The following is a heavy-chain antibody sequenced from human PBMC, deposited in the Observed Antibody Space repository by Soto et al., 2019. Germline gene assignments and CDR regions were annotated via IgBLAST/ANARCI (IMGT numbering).Heavy chain of an antibody. V-gene: IGHV3-48*01. CDR3: TKDSGYDSTD. J-gene: IGHJ4*02. D-gene: IGHD3-9*01. CDR1: GFTFSTYS. Sequence: GGSLRLSCAASGFTFSTYSMNWVRQAPGKGLEWVSYISSSSSTIFYADSVKGRFTISRDNSKSTLYLQMHSLRVEDTALYYCTKDSGYDSTDWGLGTLVTVSS. CDR2: ISSSSSTI.